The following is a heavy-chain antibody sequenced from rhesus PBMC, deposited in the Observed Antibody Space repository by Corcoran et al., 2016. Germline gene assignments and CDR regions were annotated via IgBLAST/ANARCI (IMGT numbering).Heavy chain of an antibody. CDR1: GGSISGYY. CDR2: IGGSSGST. V-gene: IGHV4-165*02. D-gene: IGHD6-31*01. Sequence: QVQLQESGPGLVKPSETLSLTRAVSGGSISGYYWNWSRTPPGKGLEWSGYIGGSSGSTYSDPSLKSRVTISTDTSKNQFSLKLSSLTAADTAVYYCATFLRAHSSGWLGLDYFDYWGQGVLVTVSS. J-gene: IGHJ4*01. CDR3: ATFLRAHSSGWLGLDYFDY.